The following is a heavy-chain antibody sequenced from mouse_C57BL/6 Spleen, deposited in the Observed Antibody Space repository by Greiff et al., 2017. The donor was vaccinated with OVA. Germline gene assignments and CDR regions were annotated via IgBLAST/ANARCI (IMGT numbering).Heavy chain of an antibody. Sequence: VQLQQSGPELVKPGASVKMSCKASGYTFTDYNMHWVKQRHGKSLEWIGYINPNNGGTSYNQKFKGKATLTVNKSSSTAYMELRSLTSEDSAVYYCARWYYDGKYDGAMDYWGKGTTVTVSS. CDR3: ARWYYDGKYDGAMDY. CDR2: INPNNGGT. V-gene: IGHV1-22*01. D-gene: IGHD1-1*02. J-gene: IGHJ4*01. CDR1: GYTFTDYN.